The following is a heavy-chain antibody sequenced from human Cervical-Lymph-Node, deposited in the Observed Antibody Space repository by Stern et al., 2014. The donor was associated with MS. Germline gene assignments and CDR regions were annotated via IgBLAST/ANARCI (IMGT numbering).Heavy chain of an antibody. CDR3: GRDGSGSPDF. Sequence: VQLVESGGDLVKPGGSLRLSCAVSGFSFSDFYMSWIRQAPGKGLAWISYMSNTGSHTYYADSVKGRFTISRDNANNLLFLQMNSLRVEDTAVYYCGRDGSGSPDFWGQGTLVTVSS. CDR2: MSNTGSHT. D-gene: IGHD1-26*01. J-gene: IGHJ4*02. CDR1: GFSFSDFY. V-gene: IGHV3-11*01.